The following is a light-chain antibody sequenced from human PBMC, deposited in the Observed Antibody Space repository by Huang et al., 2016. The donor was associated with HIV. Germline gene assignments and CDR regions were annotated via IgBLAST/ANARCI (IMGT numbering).Light chain of an antibody. CDR3: QQRGSWPLT. Sequence: EIVLTQSPATLSLSPWERATLSCRASQSVVNYLAWYQQKPGQAPRLLISDASNRATGIPARFSGSGSGTDFTLTISSLEPEDFAVYYCQQRGSWPLTFGGGTKVDI. CDR2: DAS. CDR1: QSVVNY. J-gene: IGKJ4*01. V-gene: IGKV3-11*01.